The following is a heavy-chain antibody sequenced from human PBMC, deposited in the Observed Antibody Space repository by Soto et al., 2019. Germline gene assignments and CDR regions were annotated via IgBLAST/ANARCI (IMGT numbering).Heavy chain of an antibody. V-gene: IGHV4-34*01. J-gene: IGHJ4*02. CDR1: GGSFSGYY. CDR2: INHSGST. D-gene: IGHD3-3*01. Sequence: ETLSLTCAVYGGSFSGYYWSWIRQPPGKGLEWIGEINHSGSTNYNPSLKSRVTISVDTSKNQFSLKLSSVTAADTAVYYCARGSQYIATYYDFWSGYYCKWGQGTLVTVSS. CDR3: ARGSQYIATYYDFWSGYYCK.